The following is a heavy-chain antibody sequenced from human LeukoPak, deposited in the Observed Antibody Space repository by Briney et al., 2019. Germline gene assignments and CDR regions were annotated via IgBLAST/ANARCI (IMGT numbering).Heavy chain of an antibody. D-gene: IGHD5-12*01. CDR2: MNPKSGNT. V-gene: IGHV1-8*01. Sequence: GASVTVSCKASGYTFTTYDINWVRQATGQGLEWMGWMNPKSGNTAYAQKFQGRVTMTRNTSIDTAYLEMSSLRSEDTAMYYCARVFGGHEIGFWGQGTQVTVSS. CDR1: GYTFTTYD. CDR3: ARVFGGHEIGF. J-gene: IGHJ4*02.